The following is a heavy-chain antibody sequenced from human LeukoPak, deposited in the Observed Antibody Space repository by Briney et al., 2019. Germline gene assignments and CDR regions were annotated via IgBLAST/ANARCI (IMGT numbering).Heavy chain of an antibody. D-gene: IGHD5-18*01. CDR3: ARDAVDTANAV. Sequence: QAGGSLRLSCAASGFTFSSHWMHWVRQAPGKGPVWVSRINSDGSITSYADSVKGRFTISRDNAKNTLYLQMNSLRAEDTAVYYCARDAVDTANAVWGQGTTVTVSS. CDR1: GFTFSSHW. V-gene: IGHV3-74*01. CDR2: INSDGSIT. J-gene: IGHJ6*02.